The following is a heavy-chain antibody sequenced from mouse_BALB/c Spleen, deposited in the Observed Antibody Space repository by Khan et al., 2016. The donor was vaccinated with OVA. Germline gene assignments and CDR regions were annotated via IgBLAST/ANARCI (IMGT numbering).Heavy chain of an antibody. D-gene: IGHD2-14*01. CDR2: IWGGGTT. Sequence: QVQLLQSGPGLVQPSQSLSITCTVSGFSLTTYGVPWVRQSPGKGLEWLGVIWGGGTTTYNADFISRLSISKDNSKSQVFFKMNSLQADDTAMYYCARNSYMYDFAYWGQGTLVTVSA. CDR1: GFSLTTYG. J-gene: IGHJ3*01. V-gene: IGHV2-2*01. CDR3: ARNSYMYDFAY.